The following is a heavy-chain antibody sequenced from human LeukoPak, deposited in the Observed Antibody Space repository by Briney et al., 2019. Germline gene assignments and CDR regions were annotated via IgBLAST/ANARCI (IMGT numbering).Heavy chain of an antibody. J-gene: IGHJ3*02. CDR2: IYSSGST. CDR3: ARDPNGDYIGAFDM. V-gene: IGHV4-4*09. Sequence: SETLSLTCTVSGGSITTYYWSWIRQPPGKGLEWIGYIYSSGSTNYNPSLKSRVTISVDTSKRQFSLKLSSVTAADTAVYYCARDPNGDYIGAFDMWGPGTMVTVSS. D-gene: IGHD4-17*01. CDR1: GGSITTYY.